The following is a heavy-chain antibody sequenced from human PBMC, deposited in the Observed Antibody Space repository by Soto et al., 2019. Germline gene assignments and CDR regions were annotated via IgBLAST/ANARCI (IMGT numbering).Heavy chain of an antibody. CDR2: ISGSGGST. Sequence: PWRSLRLCCAASGFTFSSYAMSWVRQAPGKGLEWVLAISGSGGSTYYADSVKGRFTISRDNSKNTLYLQMNSLRAEDTAVYYCAKERSGMDVWGQGTTVTVSS. V-gene: IGHV3-23*01. CDR1: GFTFSSYA. J-gene: IGHJ6*02. CDR3: AKERSGMDV.